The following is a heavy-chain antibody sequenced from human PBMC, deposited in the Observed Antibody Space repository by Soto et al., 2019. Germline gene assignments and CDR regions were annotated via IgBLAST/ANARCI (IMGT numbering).Heavy chain of an antibody. Sequence: EVQLVESGGGLVQPGGSLRLSCAASGFTFSRYRMNWVLQAPGKGLEWLSYISSSISTMHYADSVKGRFTISRDNAKNSLYLQINSLRDEDTAVYYCAREVRDTAVADFDYWGQGTLVTVSS. CDR1: GFTFSRYR. CDR2: ISSSISTM. CDR3: AREVRDTAVADFDY. V-gene: IGHV3-48*02. D-gene: IGHD5-18*01. J-gene: IGHJ4*02.